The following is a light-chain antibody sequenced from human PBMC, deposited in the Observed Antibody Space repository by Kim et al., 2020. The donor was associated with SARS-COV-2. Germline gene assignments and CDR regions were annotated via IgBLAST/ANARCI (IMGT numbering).Light chain of an antibody. CDR2: ATS. CDR1: QTVSSSD. V-gene: IGKV3-20*01. CDR3: QQHGDLIT. Sequence: LTPGERATLSCWASQTVSSSDLSWYQQKLGQAPRLLIYATSNRATGVPDRFSGGGSGTDFTLTISRVESGDVAVYFCQQHGDLITFGQGTRLEIK. J-gene: IGKJ5*01.